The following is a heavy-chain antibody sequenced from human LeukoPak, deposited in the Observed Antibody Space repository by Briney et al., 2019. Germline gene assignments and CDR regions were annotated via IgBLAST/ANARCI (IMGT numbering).Heavy chain of an antibody. J-gene: IGHJ5*02. Sequence: GGSLRLSCAASGFTFSSHGMHWVRQAPGKGLEWVSTISGSGGNTYYADSVKGRFTISRDNSKNTLYLQMNSLRAEDTAVYYCAKEGQFAGTSDGFDAWGQGTLVTVSS. CDR2: ISGSGGNT. V-gene: IGHV3-23*01. CDR1: GFTFSSHG. D-gene: IGHD1-7*01. CDR3: AKEGQFAGTSDGFDA.